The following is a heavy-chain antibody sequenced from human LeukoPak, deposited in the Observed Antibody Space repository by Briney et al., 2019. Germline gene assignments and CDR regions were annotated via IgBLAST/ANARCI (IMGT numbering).Heavy chain of an antibody. Sequence: ASVKVSCKASGYTFTSYFMHWVRQAPGQGLDGMGIINPSGGSTSYAQKFQGRGTMTRDTSTSTVYMELSSLRSEDTAVYYCARDSADYGDYDYWGQGTLVTVSS. CDR1: GYTFTSYF. D-gene: IGHD4-17*01. V-gene: IGHV1-46*01. CDR2: INPSGGST. CDR3: ARDSADYGDYDY. J-gene: IGHJ4*02.